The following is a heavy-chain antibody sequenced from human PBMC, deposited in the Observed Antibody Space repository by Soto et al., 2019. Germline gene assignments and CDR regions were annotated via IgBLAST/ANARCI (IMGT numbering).Heavy chain of an antibody. CDR1: GDSISSGCYY. D-gene: IGHD2-21*01. CDR2: IYYSGST. V-gene: IGHV4-31*03. J-gene: IGHJ4*02. CDR3: TRGGDPYKTGH. Sequence: SETLSLTCTVSGDSISSGCYYWSWIRQHPGKGLEWIGYIYYSGSTYYNPSLKSRVTISVDTSKNQFSLKLTSVNTADSAIYYCTRGGDPYKTGHWGQGTLVTVSS.